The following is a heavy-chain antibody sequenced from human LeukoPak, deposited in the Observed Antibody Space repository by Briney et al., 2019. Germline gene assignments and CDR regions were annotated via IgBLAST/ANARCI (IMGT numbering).Heavy chain of an antibody. CDR1: GCSISSYY. CDR2: SDYSGST. CDR3: ARVENYGSGSSEYWFDP. V-gene: IGHV4-59*01. D-gene: IGHD3-10*01. Sequence: SETLSLTCTVSGCSISSYYWSWIRQPPGKGLECVGYSDYSGSTDDNPSLKSRVTISVDTCKNQFSLTLSSVTAADTAVYYCARVENYGSGSSEYWFDPWGQGTLVTVSS. J-gene: IGHJ5*02.